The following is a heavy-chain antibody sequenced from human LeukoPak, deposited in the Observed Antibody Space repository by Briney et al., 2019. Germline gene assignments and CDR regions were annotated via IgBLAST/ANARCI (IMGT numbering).Heavy chain of an antibody. J-gene: IGHJ4*02. CDR2: IYYTGST. V-gene: IGHV4-59*01. Sequence: PSETLSLTCTVSGGSISSYYWSWIRQPPGKGLEWIGYIYYTGSTSYNPSLKSRVTMSIDTSQNQFSLKLSSVIAADTAVYYCARWGVQEWDYWGQGTLVTVSS. CDR3: ARWGVQEWDY. CDR1: GGSISSYY. D-gene: IGHD3-3*01.